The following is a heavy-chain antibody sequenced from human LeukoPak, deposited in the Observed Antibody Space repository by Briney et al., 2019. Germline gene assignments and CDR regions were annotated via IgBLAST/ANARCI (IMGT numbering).Heavy chain of an antibody. D-gene: IGHD6-13*01. Sequence: GGSLRPSCAASGFTVSSKYMSWVRQAPGKGLEWVSILYSAGSTYYADSVKGRFTISRDNSKNTLYLQMNSLRAEDTAVYYCANTGPIKPQLVLNYWGQGTLVTVSS. V-gene: IGHV3-53*01. CDR1: GFTVSSKY. CDR3: ANTGPIKPQLVLNY. J-gene: IGHJ4*02. CDR2: LYSAGST.